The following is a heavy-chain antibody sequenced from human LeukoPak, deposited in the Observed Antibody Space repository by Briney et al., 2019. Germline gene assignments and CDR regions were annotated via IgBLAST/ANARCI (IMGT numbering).Heavy chain of an antibody. D-gene: IGHD6-13*01. CDR2: IKDKTASGTT. Sequence: GGSLRLSCAASGFTFSSYWMSWVRQAPGNGLEWVGRIKDKTASGTTDYAAPVKGRFIISRDDSKNTLYLQMNSLKTEDTAVYYCTTDAGYTSKWYNYWGQGTLVTVSS. J-gene: IGHJ4*02. CDR3: TTDAGYTSKWYNY. V-gene: IGHV3-15*01. CDR1: GFTFSSYW.